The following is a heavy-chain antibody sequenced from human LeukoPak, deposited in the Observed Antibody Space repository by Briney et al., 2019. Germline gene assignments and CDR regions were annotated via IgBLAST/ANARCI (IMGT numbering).Heavy chain of an antibody. CDR3: ARDRNYDYIWGSYRPDYFDY. CDR2: IGSSSSYI. V-gene: IGHV3-21*01. CDR1: GFTFSSYS. J-gene: IGHJ4*02. Sequence: PGGSLRLSCAASGFTFSSYSMTWVRQAPGKGLEWVSSIGSSSSYIYYADSVKGRFTISRDNAKNSLYLQMNSLRAEDTAVYYCARDRNYDYIWGSYRPDYFDYWGQGTLVTVSS. D-gene: IGHD3-16*02.